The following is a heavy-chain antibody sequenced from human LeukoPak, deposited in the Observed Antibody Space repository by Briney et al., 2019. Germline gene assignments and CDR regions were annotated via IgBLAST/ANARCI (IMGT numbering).Heavy chain of an antibody. V-gene: IGHV3-15*01. CDR3: TTVTNYYGSGSYYFDY. Sequence: GGSLRLSCAASGFIFSSAGMSWVRQAPGKGLGWVGRIKTKTDGGTTDYAAPVKGRFSISRDDSKNTLYLQMNSLKSEDTAVYYCTTVTNYYGSGSYYFDYWGQGTLVTVSS. CDR1: GFIFSSAG. CDR2: IKTKTDGGTT. J-gene: IGHJ4*02. D-gene: IGHD3-10*01.